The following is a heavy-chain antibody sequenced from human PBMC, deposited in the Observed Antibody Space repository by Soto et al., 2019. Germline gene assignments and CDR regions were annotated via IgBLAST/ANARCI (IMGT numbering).Heavy chain of an antibody. J-gene: IGHJ4*02. CDR1: GFTFSSYA. Sequence: GGSLRLSCAASGFTFSSYAMHWVRQAPGKGLEWVAVISYDGSNKYYADSVKGRFTISRDNSKNTLYLQMNSLRAEDTAVYYCARDRQQLGVFIDYWGQGTLVTVSS. V-gene: IGHV3-30-3*01. CDR3: ARDRQQLGVFIDY. D-gene: IGHD6-13*01. CDR2: ISYDGSNK.